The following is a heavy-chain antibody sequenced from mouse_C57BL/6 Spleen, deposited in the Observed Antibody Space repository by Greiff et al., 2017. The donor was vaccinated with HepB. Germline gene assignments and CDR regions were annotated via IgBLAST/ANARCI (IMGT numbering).Heavy chain of an antibody. CDR2: ISDGGSYT. V-gene: IGHV5-4*01. CDR1: GFTFSSYA. J-gene: IGHJ4*01. D-gene: IGHD1-1*01. Sequence: EVKVVESGGGLVKPGGSLKLSCAASGFTFSSYAMSWVRQTPEKRLEWVATISDGGSYTYYPDNVKGRFTISRDNAKNNLYLQMSHLKSEDTAMYYCARDRDYYGSSYRMDYWGQGTSVTVSS. CDR3: ARDRDYYGSSYRMDY.